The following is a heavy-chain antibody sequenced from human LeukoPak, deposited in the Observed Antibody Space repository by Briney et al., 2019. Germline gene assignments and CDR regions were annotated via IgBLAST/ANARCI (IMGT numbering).Heavy chain of an antibody. Sequence: ASVKVSCKASGGTFSSYAISWVRQAPGQGLEWMGRIIPILGIANYAQKFQGRVTITADKSTSTAYMELSSLRSEDTAVYYCAGYCSGGSCYRYYYYGMDVWGQGTTVTVSS. D-gene: IGHD2-15*01. CDR2: IIPILGIA. J-gene: IGHJ6*02. CDR3: AGYCSGGSCYRYYYYGMDV. CDR1: GGTFSSYA. V-gene: IGHV1-69*04.